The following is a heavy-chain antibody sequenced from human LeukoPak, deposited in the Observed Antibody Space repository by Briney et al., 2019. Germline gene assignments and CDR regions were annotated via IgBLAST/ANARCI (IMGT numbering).Heavy chain of an antibody. D-gene: IGHD6-13*01. CDR2: LFYSGSS. CDR3: ARAHTSNWYMDY. V-gene: IGHV4-59*01. CDR1: GGSISSYY. Sequence: KASETLSLTCSVSGGSISSYYWSWIGQPPGKGLEWIGYLFYSGSSNYNPALKSRVTMSVDTSENQLSLKLRSVSASDTARYDCARAHTSNWYMDYWGQGTLVTVSS. J-gene: IGHJ4*02.